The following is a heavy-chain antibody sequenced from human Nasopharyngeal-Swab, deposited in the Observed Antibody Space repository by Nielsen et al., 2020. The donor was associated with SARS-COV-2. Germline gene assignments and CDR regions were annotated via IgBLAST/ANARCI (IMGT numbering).Heavy chain of an antibody. CDR2: ISSSSTI. D-gene: IGHD3-22*01. Sequence: GGSLRPSCAASGFTFSSYSMNWVRQAPGKGLEWVSSISSSSTIYYADSVKGRFTISRDNAKNSLYLQMNSLRAEDTAVYYCARPRRNYYDSSGYYPDAFDIWGQGTMVTVSS. CDR1: GFTFSSYS. CDR3: ARPRRNYYDSSGYYPDAFDI. J-gene: IGHJ3*02. V-gene: IGHV3-21*01.